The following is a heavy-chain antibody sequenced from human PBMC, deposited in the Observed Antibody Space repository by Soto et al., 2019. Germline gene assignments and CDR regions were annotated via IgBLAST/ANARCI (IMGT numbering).Heavy chain of an antibody. Sequence: QGQLVESGGGVVQPGRSLRLSCAAYGFTFSNYAIHWVRQAPGKGLEWVAVISYDGSNKYYTDSVKGRFIISRDNSENTLYLQMSSLRAEDTAVYYCARDYSYQRSMDVWGQGTTVTVSS. CDR3: ARDYSYQRSMDV. D-gene: IGHD2-15*01. CDR1: GFTFSNYA. J-gene: IGHJ6*02. CDR2: ISYDGSNK. V-gene: IGHV3-30-3*01.